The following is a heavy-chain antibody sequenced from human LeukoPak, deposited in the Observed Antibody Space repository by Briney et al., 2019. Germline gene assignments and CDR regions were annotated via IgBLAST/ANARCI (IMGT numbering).Heavy chain of an antibody. CDR2: ISGSGGNT. Sequence: PGGSLRLSCGASGFTFSSNAMSWVRQAPGKGLEWVSVISGSGGNTYYADSVKGRFTISRDNSKNTLYLRVNSLRAEDTALYYCARDLHYYVAMDVWGQGTTVTVSS. D-gene: IGHD3-10*02. J-gene: IGHJ6*02. CDR3: ARDLHYYVAMDV. CDR1: GFTFSSNA. V-gene: IGHV3-23*01.